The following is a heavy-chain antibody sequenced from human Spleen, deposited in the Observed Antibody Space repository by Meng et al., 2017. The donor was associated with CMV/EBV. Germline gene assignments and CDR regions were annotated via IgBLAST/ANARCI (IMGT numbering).Heavy chain of an antibody. V-gene: IGHV3-30*04. CDR2: MSYDGGNK. J-gene: IGHJ4*02. CDR1: GFTFSSYT. Sequence: GGSLRLSCAASGFTFSSYTMHWVRQAPGKGLEWVTVMSYDGGNKYYADSGKGRFTIAKDNSKNTLYLQMNSLGAEDSAMYYCARGLVAYCSSSSCYAPVGYWGQGTLVTVSS. D-gene: IGHD2-2*01. CDR3: ARGLVAYCSSSSCYAPVGY.